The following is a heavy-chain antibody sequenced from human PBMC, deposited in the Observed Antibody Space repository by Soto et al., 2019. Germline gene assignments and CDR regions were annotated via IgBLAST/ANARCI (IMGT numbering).Heavy chain of an antibody. D-gene: IGHD3-10*01. V-gene: IGHV3-21*01. CDR3: ARESRRLLWFGEGP. Sequence: GGSLRLSCAASGFTFNSYSMNWVRQAPGKGLEWVSSISSSSSYIYYADSVKGRFTISRDNAKNSLYLQMNSLRAEDTAVYYCARESRRLLWFGEGPGGQGTLVTVSS. J-gene: IGHJ4*02. CDR2: ISSSSSYI. CDR1: GFTFNSYS.